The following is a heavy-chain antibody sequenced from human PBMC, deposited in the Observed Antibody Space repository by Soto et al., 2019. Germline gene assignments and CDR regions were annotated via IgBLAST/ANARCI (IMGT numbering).Heavy chain of an antibody. J-gene: IGHJ4*02. CDR3: ARRETATIFNY. D-gene: IGHD5-12*01. CDR2: IYYSGST. CDR1: GGSISSSNYY. Sequence: QLQLQESGPGLVKPSETLSLTCTVSGGSISSSNYYWDWIRQPPGKGLEWIGSIYYSGSTYYNPSLRSRVTLSVDTSKTQFSLRLSSVTAADTAVYYCARRETATIFNYWGQGTLVTVSS. V-gene: IGHV4-39*01.